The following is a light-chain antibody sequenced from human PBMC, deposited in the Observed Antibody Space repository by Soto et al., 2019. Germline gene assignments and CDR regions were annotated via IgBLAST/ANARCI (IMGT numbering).Light chain of an antibody. CDR2: GAS. V-gene: IGKV3-15*01. J-gene: IGKJ2*01. Sequence: EIVMTQSPATLSVSPGEGATLSCRASQSVSSNLAWYQQKPGQAPRLLIYGASTRATGIPARFSGSGSGTEFTLTIGSLQSEDFAVYYCQQYDYWPPYTFGQGTNLEIK. CDR3: QQYDYWPPYT. CDR1: QSVSSN.